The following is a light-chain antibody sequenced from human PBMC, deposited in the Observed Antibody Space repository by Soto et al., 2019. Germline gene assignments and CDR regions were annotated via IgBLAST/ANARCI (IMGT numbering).Light chain of an antibody. CDR1: QSVSSSY. J-gene: IGKJ3*01. Sequence: EIVLTQSPGTLSLSPGERATLSCRASQSVSSSYLAWYQQKPGQAPRLLIYGASSRATGIPDRFSGSGSGTDFTLTISRLDPDDFAVYYCQHYSSSLFTFGPGTKVDIK. CDR2: GAS. V-gene: IGKV3-20*01. CDR3: QHYSSSLFT.